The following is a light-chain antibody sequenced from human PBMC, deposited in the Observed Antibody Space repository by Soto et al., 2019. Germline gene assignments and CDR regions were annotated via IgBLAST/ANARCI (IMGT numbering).Light chain of an antibody. CDR2: SDN. J-gene: IGLJ2*01. V-gene: IGLV1-44*01. CDR1: SSNIGDSS. Sequence: QSVLTQSPSASGTPGQRVTVSCSGSSSNIGDSSVNWYRQVPGTAPKLLIYSDNQRPSGVPDRFSGSKSGTSASLAISWLQSEDEADYYCAAWDNSLDGPVFGGGTKLTVL. CDR3: AAWDNSLDGPV.